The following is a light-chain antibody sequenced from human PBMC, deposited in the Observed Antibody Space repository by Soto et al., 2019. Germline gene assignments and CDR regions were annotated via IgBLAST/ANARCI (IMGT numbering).Light chain of an antibody. V-gene: IGKV3-15*01. Sequence: EIVMTQSPATLSVSLGERVTLSCRASQGVGTNLAWYQQKPGQAPRLLIYGASTRATGIPGRFSGSGSGTEFTLTINNLQSEDFVVYYCQQYNNWPPITFGQGTRLENK. CDR2: GAS. CDR3: QQYNNWPPIT. CDR1: QGVGTN. J-gene: IGKJ5*01.